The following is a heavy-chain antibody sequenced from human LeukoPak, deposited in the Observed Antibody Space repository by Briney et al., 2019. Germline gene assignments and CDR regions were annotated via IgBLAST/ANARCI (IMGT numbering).Heavy chain of an antibody. CDR1: GFTFSSYG. Sequence: PGRSLRLSCAASGFTFSSYGMNCVRQAPGKGLEWVAVISYDGSNKYYADSVKGRFTISRDNSKNTLFVQMSSLRAEDTAVYYCARGEYYSDTSSYFDYWGQGTLVTVSS. V-gene: IGHV3-30*03. CDR2: ISYDGSNK. CDR3: ARGEYYSDTSSYFDY. D-gene: IGHD3-22*01. J-gene: IGHJ4*02.